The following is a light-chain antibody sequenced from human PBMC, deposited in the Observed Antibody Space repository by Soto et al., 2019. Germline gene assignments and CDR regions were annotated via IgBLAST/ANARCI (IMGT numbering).Light chain of an antibody. V-gene: IGKV3-20*01. CDR2: GAS. CDR3: QQYGISGT. J-gene: IGKJ1*01. CDR1: QSVSSN. Sequence: EIVLPHSTATLSLSHGARSTLSCRASQSVSSNLAWYQQKPGQAPRLLIYGASNRATGIPDRFSGSGSGTDFTLTISRLEPEDIAVYYCQQYGISGTFGQGAKVDI.